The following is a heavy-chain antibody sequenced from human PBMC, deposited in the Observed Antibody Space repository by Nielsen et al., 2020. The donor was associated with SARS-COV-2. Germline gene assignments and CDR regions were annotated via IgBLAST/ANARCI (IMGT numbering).Heavy chain of an antibody. CDR3: LLTGRKGFDY. Sequence: ASVKVSCKASGYTFTGYYMHWVRQAPGQGLEWMGRINPNSGGTNYAQKFQGRVTMTRDTFVSTAYMELSRLRSDDTAVYYCLLTGRKGFDYWGQGTLVTVSS. D-gene: IGHD3-9*01. CDR1: GYTFTGYY. V-gene: IGHV1-2*06. CDR2: INPNSGGT. J-gene: IGHJ4*02.